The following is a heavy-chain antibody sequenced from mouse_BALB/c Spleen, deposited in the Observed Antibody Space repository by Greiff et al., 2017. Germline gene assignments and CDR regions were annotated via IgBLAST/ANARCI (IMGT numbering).Heavy chain of an antibody. J-gene: IGHJ4*01. CDR3: ARGGYYGSRRAMDY. CDR2: ISDGGSYT. CDR1: GFTFSDYY. D-gene: IGHD1-1*01. V-gene: IGHV5-4*02. Sequence: EVQVVESGGGLVKPGGSLKLSCAASGFTFSDYYMYWVRQTPEKRLEWVATISDGGSYTYYPDSVKGRFTISRDNTKNNLYLQMSSLKSEDTAMYYCARGGYYGSRRAMDYWGQGTSVTVSS.